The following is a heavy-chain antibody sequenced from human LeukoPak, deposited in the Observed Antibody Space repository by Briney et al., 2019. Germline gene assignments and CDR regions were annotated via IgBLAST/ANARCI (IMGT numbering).Heavy chain of an antibody. CDR1: GFTFDDYA. V-gene: IGHV3-9*01. J-gene: IGHJ3*02. Sequence: PGRSLRLSCAASGFTFDDYAMHWVRQAPGKGLEWVSGISWNSGSIGYADSVKGRFTISRDNAKNSLYLQMNSLRAEDTAVYYCAKDLGPAYYYDSSGAFDIWGQGTMVTVSS. CDR3: AKDLGPAYYYDSSGAFDI. CDR2: ISWNSGSI. D-gene: IGHD3-22*01.